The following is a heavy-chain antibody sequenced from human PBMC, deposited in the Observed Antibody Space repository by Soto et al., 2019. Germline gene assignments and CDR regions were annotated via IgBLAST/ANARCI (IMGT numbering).Heavy chain of an antibody. V-gene: IGHV4-39*01. J-gene: IGHJ4*02. D-gene: IGHD1-7*01. CDR1: GGSISSSSYY. Sequence: PSETLSLTCTVSGGSISSSSYYWGWIRQPPGKGLEWIGSFYYIWITYYNPSLKSRVTIPVYTSKTQFSLKLSSVTAADTAVYYCARLGTRNWNYGYWGQGTLVTVSS. CDR3: ARLGTRNWNYGY. CDR2: FYYIWIT.